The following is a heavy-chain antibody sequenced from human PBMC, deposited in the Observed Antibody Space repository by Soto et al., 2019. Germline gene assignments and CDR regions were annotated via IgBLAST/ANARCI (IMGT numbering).Heavy chain of an antibody. CDR1: GYTFTGYY. Sequence: ASVKVSCKASGYTFTGYYMHWVRQAPGQGLEWMGWINPNSGGTNYAQKFQGWVTMTRDTSISTAYMELNSLRTEDTALYYCAKDIRGYCTNGVCAYYYYYGMDVWGQGTTVTVSS. CDR3: AKDIRGYCTNGVCAYYYYYGMDV. J-gene: IGHJ6*02. D-gene: IGHD2-8*01. CDR2: INPNSGGT. V-gene: IGHV1-2*04.